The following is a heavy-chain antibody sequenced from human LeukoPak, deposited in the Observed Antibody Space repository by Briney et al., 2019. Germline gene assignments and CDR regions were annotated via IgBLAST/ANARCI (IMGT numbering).Heavy chain of an antibody. CDR3: AKAGYDYVWGSYRYY. V-gene: IGHV3-23*01. J-gene: IGHJ4*02. CDR2: ISGSGGST. CDR1: GFTFSSYA. Sequence: GGSLRLSCAASGFTFSSYAMSWVRQAPGKGLEWVSAISGSGGSTYYADYVKGRFTISRDTSKNTLYLQMNSLRAEDTAVYFCAKAGYDYVWGSYRYYWGQGTLVTVSS. D-gene: IGHD3-16*02.